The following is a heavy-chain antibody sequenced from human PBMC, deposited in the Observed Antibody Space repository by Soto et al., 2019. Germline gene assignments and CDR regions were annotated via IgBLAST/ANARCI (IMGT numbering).Heavy chain of an antibody. CDR1: GYSFTSYW. J-gene: IGHJ6*02. V-gene: IGHV5-10-1*01. Sequence: PGESLKISCKGSGYSFTSYWISWVRQMPGKGLEWMGRIDPSDSYTNYSPSFQGHVTISADKSISTAYLQWSSLKASDTAMYYCARHERSGWYHHPYYYGMNVWGQGTTVTVSS. D-gene: IGHD6-13*01. CDR3: ARHERSGWYHHPYYYGMNV. CDR2: IDPSDSYT.